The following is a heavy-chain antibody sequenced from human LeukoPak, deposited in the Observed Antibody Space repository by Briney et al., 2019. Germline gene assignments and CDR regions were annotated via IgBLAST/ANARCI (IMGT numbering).Heavy chain of an antibody. CDR1: GFSFRSYD. CDR2: ISGSGGTT. V-gene: IGHV3-23*01. CDR3: AKGERTFDL. Sequence: GGTLRLSCAASGFSFRSYDMNWVRQAPGKGLEWVSAISGSGGTTYYADSVKGRFTISRDKSKTTLYLQMNSLRAEDTAIYYCAKGERTFDLWGQGTLVTVSS. D-gene: IGHD1-1*01. J-gene: IGHJ4*02.